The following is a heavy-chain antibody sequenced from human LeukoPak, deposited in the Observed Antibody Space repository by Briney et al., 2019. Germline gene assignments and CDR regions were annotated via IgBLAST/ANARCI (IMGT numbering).Heavy chain of an antibody. CDR1: GYTFTSYY. Sequence: ASVKVSCKASGYTFTSYYMHWVRQAPGQGLEWMGIINPNGGGTNYAQKFQGRVTMTRDTSISTAYMELSRLRSDDTAVYYCARTVRYGSGSYYTNWFDPWGQGTLVTVSS. V-gene: IGHV1-2*02. J-gene: IGHJ5*02. CDR3: ARTVRYGSGSYYTNWFDP. D-gene: IGHD3-10*01. CDR2: INPNGGGT.